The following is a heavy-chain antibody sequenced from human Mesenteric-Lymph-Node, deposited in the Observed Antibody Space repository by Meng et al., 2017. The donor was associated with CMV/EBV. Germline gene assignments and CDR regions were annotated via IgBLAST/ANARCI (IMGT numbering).Heavy chain of an antibody. V-gene: IGHV5-51*01. D-gene: IGHD5/OR15-5a*01. J-gene: IGHJ6*02. Sequence: GGSLRLSCKGSGYSFPSYWIAWVRQMPGKGLEWMGITYPGDSDTSYSPSFQGQVTISADKSINTAYLHWSSLKASDTATYYCARRSVYNRGGMDVWGQGTTVTVSS. CDR2: TYPGDSDT. CDR3: ARRSVYNRGGMDV. CDR1: GYSFPSYW.